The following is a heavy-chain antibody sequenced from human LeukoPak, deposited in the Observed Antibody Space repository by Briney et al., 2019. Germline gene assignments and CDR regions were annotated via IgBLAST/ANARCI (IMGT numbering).Heavy chain of an antibody. V-gene: IGHV1-2*07. Sequence: ASVKVSCTASGYTFSDYNMHWVRQAPGQGPEWMGWIDPKSGGTNYAHRFQGRVIITRDTSISTAYMGLNGLRPDDTAVYYCARDWDQLIRAKGGPPRYFYFMDVWGKGTSVIVSS. J-gene: IGHJ6*03. CDR1: GYTFSDYN. D-gene: IGHD2-2*01. CDR2: IDPKSGGT. CDR3: ARDWDQLIRAKGGPPRYFYFMDV.